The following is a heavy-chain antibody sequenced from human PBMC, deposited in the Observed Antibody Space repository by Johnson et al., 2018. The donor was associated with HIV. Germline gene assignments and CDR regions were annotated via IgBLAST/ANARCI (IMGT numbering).Heavy chain of an antibody. D-gene: IGHD1-26*01. CDR2: INWNGGST. CDR1: GFTFDDYG. J-gene: IGHJ3*02. CDR3: ARADRDSGTYLDAFDI. V-gene: IGHV3-20*04. Sequence: VQLVESGGSVVRRGGSLRLSCAASGFTFDDYGMSWVRQGPGKGLEWVSGINWNGGSTGYADSVKGRFPISRDNAKNSLYLQMNSLTVEDTALYYCARADRDSGTYLDAFDIWGQGTMVTVSS.